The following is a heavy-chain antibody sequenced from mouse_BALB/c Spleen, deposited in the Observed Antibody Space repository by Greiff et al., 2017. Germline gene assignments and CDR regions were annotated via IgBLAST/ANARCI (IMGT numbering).Heavy chain of an antibody. CDR1: GYSITSDYA. V-gene: IGHV3-2*02. CDR3: ARDDDGYYWYFDV. J-gene: IGHJ1*01. Sequence: EVQLQQSGPGLVKPSQSLSLTCTVTGYSITSDYAWNWIRQFPGNKLEWMGYISYSGSTSYNPSLKSRISITRDTSKNQFFLQLNSVTTEDTATYYCARDDDGYYWYFDVWGAGTTVTVSS. D-gene: IGHD2-3*01. CDR2: ISYSGST.